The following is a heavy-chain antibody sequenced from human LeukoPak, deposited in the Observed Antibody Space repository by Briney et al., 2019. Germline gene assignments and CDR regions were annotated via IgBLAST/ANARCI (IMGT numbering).Heavy chain of an antibody. CDR1: GGSISSSRYY. CDR2: IYYSGST. CDR3: ARGILGYCSGGSCWPVIDY. V-gene: IGHV4-39*07. Sequence: SETLSLTCTVSGGSISSSRYYWGWIRQPPGKGLEWIGSIYYSGSTYYNPSLKSRVTISVDTSKNQFSLKLSSVTAADTAVYYCARGILGYCSGGSCWPVIDYWGQGTLVTVSS. J-gene: IGHJ4*02. D-gene: IGHD2-15*01.